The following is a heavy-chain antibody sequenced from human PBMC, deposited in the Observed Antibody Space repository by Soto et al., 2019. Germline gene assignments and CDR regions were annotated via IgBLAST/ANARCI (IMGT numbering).Heavy chain of an antibody. CDR3: AREAVKDDFWSGYYSPYYYYYLDV. V-gene: IGHV4-59*01. CDR2: IYYSGST. Sequence: QVQLQESGPGLVKPSETLSLTCTVSGGSLSRYFWSWIRQPQGKGLEWIGYIYYSGSTNYNPSLKGRVTISVDTSKNQFSLNLRSATAADTAVYYCAREAVKDDFWSGYYSPYYYYYLDVWGKGTTVTVSS. CDR1: GGSLSRYF. J-gene: IGHJ6*03. D-gene: IGHD3-3*01.